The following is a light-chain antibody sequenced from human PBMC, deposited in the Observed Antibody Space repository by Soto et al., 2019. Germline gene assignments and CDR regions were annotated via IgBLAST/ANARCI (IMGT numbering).Light chain of an antibody. J-gene: IGKJ1*01. Sequence: EIALTQSPGTLSLSPGERATPSCRASQRVSSNYLASYQHKPRQAPRLPIEGASSRATGKPDRFSGSGSGTDFSLTIRRLEPEDFAVYYCQQDESSPCTVGQGTKVEIK. V-gene: IGKV3-20*01. CDR2: GAS. CDR3: QQDESSPCT. CDR1: QRVSSNY.